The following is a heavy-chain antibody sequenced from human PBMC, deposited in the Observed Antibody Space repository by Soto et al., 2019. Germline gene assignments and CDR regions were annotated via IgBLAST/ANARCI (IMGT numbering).Heavy chain of an antibody. CDR1: GFSLNTNGMG. J-gene: IGHJ6*02. Sequence: QITLKESGPTLVRPTQTLTLTCSFSGFSLNTNGMGVGWIRQPPGKALEWLAFIYWDEDKRYSPSLKTRLTVTTDTSKNEVVLTLTTLDPLYTGTYYCAGWNYESGLDVWGQGTTVTVSS. CDR3: AGWNYESGLDV. V-gene: IGHV2-5*02. D-gene: IGHD1-7*01. CDR2: IYWDEDK.